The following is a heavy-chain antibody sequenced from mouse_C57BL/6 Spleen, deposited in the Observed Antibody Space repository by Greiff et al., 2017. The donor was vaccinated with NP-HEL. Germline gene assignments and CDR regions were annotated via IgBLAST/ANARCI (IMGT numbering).Heavy chain of an antibody. J-gene: IGHJ4*01. CDR3: ARGGYGSSSRYAMDY. V-gene: IGHV1-82*01. D-gene: IGHD1-1*01. Sequence: VQLQQSGPELVKPGASVKISCKASGYAFSSSWMNWVKQRPGKGLEWIGRIYPGDGDTNYNGKFKGKATLTADKSSSTAYMQLSSLTSEDSAVYFCARGGYGSSSRYAMDYWGQGTSVTVSS. CDR1: GYAFSSSW. CDR2: IYPGDGDT.